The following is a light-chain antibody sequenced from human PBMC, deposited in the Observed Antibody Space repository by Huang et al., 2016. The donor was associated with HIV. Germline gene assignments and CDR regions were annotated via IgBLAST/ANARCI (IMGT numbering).Light chain of an antibody. CDR2: GAS. CDR3: QQYNNWPRT. J-gene: IGKJ1*01. V-gene: IGKV3-15*01. CDR1: QSVSSN. Sequence: EIVMTQSPATLSVSPGERATLSCRASQSVSSNLAWYQQNPGQAPRLLIYGASTRATGIPARLSGSGSGTEFTLTISSLQSEDFAVYYCQQYNNWPRTCGQGTKVEIK.